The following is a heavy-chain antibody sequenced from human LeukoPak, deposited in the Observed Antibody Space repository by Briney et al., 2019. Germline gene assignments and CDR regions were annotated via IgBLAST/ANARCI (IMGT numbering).Heavy chain of an antibody. Sequence: GGSLRLSCAASGIIFSNYWMHWVRQAPGKGLVWVSRINRDGSSTSYADSVKGRFTISRDNAKNSLYLQMNSLRAEDTAVYYCAREPAGYYYDSSGYSELDYWGQGTLVTVSS. CDR1: GIIFSNYW. J-gene: IGHJ4*02. D-gene: IGHD3-22*01. V-gene: IGHV3-74*01. CDR3: AREPAGYYYDSSGYSELDY. CDR2: INRDGSST.